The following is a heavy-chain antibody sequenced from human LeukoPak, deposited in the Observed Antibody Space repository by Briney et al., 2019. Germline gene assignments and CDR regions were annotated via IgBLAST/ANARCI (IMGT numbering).Heavy chain of an antibody. Sequence: QPGGSLRLSCAASGFTVSSNYMSWVRQAPGKGLEWVSAISGSGGSTYYADSVKGRFTSSRDNSKNTLDLQMNSLRAEDTAVYYCAKDPYYDILTGYSYFDYWGQGTLVAVSS. J-gene: IGHJ4*02. CDR2: ISGSGGST. CDR1: GFTVSSNY. D-gene: IGHD3-9*01. CDR3: AKDPYYDILTGYSYFDY. V-gene: IGHV3-23*01.